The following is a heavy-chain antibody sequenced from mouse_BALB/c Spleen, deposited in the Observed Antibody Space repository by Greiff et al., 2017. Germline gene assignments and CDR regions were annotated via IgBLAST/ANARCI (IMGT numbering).Heavy chain of an antibody. CDR3: ARAYYRYDVEAMDY. CDR2: ISSGGST. Sequence: EVMLVESGGGLVKPGGSLKLSCAASGFTFSSYAMSWVRQTPEKRLEWVASISSGGSTYYPDSVKGRFTISRDNARNILYLQMSSLRSEDTAMYYCARAYYRYDVEAMDYWGQGTSVTVSS. J-gene: IGHJ4*01. D-gene: IGHD2-14*01. CDR1: GFTFSSYA. V-gene: IGHV5-6-5*01.